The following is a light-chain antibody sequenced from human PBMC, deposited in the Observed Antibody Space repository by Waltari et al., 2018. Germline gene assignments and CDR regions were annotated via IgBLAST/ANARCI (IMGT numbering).Light chain of an antibody. J-gene: IGLJ2*01. Sequence: QSALTQPASVSGSPGQSITISCTGTHSDIGYYNYVSWYQQYPGKAPKLMIFDVTRWPSGVSHRFSASKSGNTASLTISGLQAEDEADYFCAAYTSTNTVIFGGGTKVTVL. CDR2: DVT. CDR1: HSDIGYYNY. CDR3: AAYTSTNTVI. V-gene: IGLV2-14*03.